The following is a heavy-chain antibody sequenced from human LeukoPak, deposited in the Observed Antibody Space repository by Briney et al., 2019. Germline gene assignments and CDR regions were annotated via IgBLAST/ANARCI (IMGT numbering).Heavy chain of an antibody. CDR2: TIPIRGMT. CDR1: GGTFGSYG. J-gene: IGHJ4*02. D-gene: IGHD3-16*01. CDR3: ARGPYDGTFYFDS. V-gene: IGHV1-69*04. Sequence: SVKVSCKISGGTFGSYGISWVREAPGQGLEWMGRTIPIRGMTNYAQKFQGRVTITADTSTSTAYMELSSLTSEDTAVYFCARGPYDGTFYFDSWGQGTLVIASS.